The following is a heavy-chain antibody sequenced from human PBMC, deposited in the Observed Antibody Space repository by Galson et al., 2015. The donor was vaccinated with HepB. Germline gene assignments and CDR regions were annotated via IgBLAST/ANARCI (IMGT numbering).Heavy chain of an antibody. CDR1: GFTFSDYN. V-gene: IGHV3-21*01. D-gene: IGHD6-13*01. CDR3: ASTRYSRSTQFDY. CDR2: ISSSSGYI. J-gene: IGHJ4*02. Sequence: SLRLSCAASGFTFSDYNMKWVRQAPGKGLEWVSSISSSSGYIYYADSVKGRFTISRDNAKNSLYLQMNSLRAEDTAVYYCASTRYSRSTQFDYWGQGTLVTVSS.